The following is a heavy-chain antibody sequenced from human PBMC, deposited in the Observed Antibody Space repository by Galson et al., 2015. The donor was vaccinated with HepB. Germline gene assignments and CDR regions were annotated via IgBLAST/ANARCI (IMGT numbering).Heavy chain of an antibody. V-gene: IGHV4-61*02. Sequence: QVQLQESGPGLVKPSETLSLTCTVYGGSISRGTYSWSWIRQPAGKGLEWIGRIYTSGSTNYNPSLKSRVTMSVDTSKNQFSLKLSSVTAADTAVYYCARDRNDYGGLYFDYWGQGTLVTV. J-gene: IGHJ4*02. CDR1: GGSISRGTYS. CDR3: ARDRNDYGGLYFDY. D-gene: IGHD4-23*01. CDR2: IYTSGST.